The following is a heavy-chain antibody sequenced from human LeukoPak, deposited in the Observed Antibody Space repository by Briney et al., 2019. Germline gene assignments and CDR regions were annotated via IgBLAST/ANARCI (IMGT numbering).Heavy chain of an antibody. Sequence: GGSLRLSCTASGITFGDYAMSWIRQAPGKGLEWVGFIRSKAYGETADYAASVKGRFTISRDDSKAIAYLQMNSLKTEDTAVYHCTRDRGAYNLYDYWGQGTLVTVSS. J-gene: IGHJ4*02. CDR3: TRDRGAYNLYDY. D-gene: IGHD1-1*01. CDR1: GITFGDYA. V-gene: IGHV3-49*03. CDR2: IRSKAYGETA.